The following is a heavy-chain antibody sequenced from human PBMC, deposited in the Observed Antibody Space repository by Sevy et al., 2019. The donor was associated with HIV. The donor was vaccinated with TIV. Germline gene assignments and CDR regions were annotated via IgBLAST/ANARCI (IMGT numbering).Heavy chain of an antibody. CDR2: IIPMFGTP. CDR3: ARDSLYSTNWAFDY. D-gene: IGHD6-13*01. CDR1: GVTFSNYA. J-gene: IGHJ4*02. Sequence: ASVKVSCNASGVTFSNYAISWVRQAPGQGLEWMGGIIPMFGTPSYAQKFQDRVTITADESTSTAYMELTSLRSEDTAVYYCARDSLYSTNWAFDYWGQGTLVTVSS. V-gene: IGHV1-69*13.